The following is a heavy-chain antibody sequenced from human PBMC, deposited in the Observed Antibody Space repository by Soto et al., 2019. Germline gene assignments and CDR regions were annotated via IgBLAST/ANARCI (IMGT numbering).Heavy chain of an antibody. J-gene: IGHJ3*01. CDR3: TRDRGYTDSFDL. D-gene: IGHD6-13*01. CDR1: GFTVSSNY. V-gene: IGHV3-66*01. Sequence: PGGSLRLSCAASGFTVSSNYMSWVHQAPGKGLEWVSVIYSGGSTYYADSVKGRFTISRDNAKNTLYLQMNSLRAEDTAVYYCTRDRGYTDSFDLWGQGTMVTVSS. CDR2: IYSGGST.